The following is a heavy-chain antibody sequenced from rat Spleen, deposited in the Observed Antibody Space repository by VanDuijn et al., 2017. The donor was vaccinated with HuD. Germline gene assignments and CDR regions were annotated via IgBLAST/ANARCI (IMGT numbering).Heavy chain of an antibody. Sequence: EVQLVESGGGLVQPGRSLKLSCAASGFTFSRYYMAWVRQAPTKGLEWVSYITTGGGSTYYRDSVKGRFTISRDNAKSTLYLQMDSLRSEDTATYYCARRNIGTTWFGYWGQGTLVTVSS. J-gene: IGHJ3*01. CDR2: ITTGGGST. CDR1: GFTFSRYY. V-gene: IGHV5-25*01. D-gene: IGHD1-5*01. CDR3: ARRNIGTTWFGY.